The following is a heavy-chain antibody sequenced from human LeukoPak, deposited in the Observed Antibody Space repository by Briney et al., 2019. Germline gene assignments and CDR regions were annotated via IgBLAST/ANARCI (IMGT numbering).Heavy chain of an antibody. CDR2: MYASGDF. V-gene: IGHV4-4*07. D-gene: IGHD4-23*01. CDR3: ASKPVVPASQGHYFDS. CDR1: GGSIGIYY. J-gene: IGHJ4*02. Sequence: SETLSLTCTVSGGSIGIYYWTWIRQSAGKGLEWLGRMYASGDFNYNPFLKSRVTMSVDTSKNQFSLNLNSVTAADTAVYYCASKPVVPASQGHYFDSWGPGILVTVSS.